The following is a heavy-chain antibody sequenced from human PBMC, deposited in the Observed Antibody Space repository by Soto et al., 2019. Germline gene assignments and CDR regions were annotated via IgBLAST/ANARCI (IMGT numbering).Heavy chain of an antibody. CDR3: SGSTIVGLDY. J-gene: IGHJ4*02. Sequence: QVQLQQWGAGLLKPSETLSLTCAVYGGSFSDYYWSWSRQPPGKGLEWIGEINHRGSTNYNPSLKSRVTISVDTSKNQFSLKLSSVTAADTAVYYCSGSTIVGLDYWGQGTLVTVSS. CDR2: INHRGST. V-gene: IGHV4-34*01. CDR1: GGSFSDYY. D-gene: IGHD1-26*01.